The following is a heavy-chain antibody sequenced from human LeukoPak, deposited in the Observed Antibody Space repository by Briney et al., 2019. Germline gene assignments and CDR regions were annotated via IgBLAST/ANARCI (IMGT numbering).Heavy chain of an antibody. J-gene: IGHJ4*02. V-gene: IGHV4-34*01. D-gene: IGHD2-8*01. CDR1: GGSFSGYY. CDR2: INHSGST. Sequence: PSETLSLTCAVYGGSFSGYYWSWIRQPPGKGLEWIGEINHSGSTNYNPSLKSRVTISVDTSKNQFSLKLSSVTAADTAVYYCARSGRVYAIRRYFDYWGQGTLVTVSS. CDR3: ARSGRVYAIRRYFDY.